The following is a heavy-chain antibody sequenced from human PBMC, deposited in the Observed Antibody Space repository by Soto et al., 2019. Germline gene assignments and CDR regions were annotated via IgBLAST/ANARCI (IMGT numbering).Heavy chain of an antibody. CDR3: ARGIYSSSWEYYHNYYMDV. J-gene: IGHJ6*03. CDR1: GGSISSYY. V-gene: IGHV4-59*01. D-gene: IGHD6-13*01. CDR2: IYYSGST. Sequence: PSGTLSLTCTVSGGSISSYYWSWIRQPPGKGLEWIGYIYYSGSTNYNPSLKSRVTISVDTSKNQFSLQLSSVTAADTAVYYCARGIYSSSWEYYHNYYMDVWGKGTTVTVSS.